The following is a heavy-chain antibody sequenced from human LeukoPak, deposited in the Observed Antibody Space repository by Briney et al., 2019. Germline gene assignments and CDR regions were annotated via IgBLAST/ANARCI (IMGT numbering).Heavy chain of an antibody. D-gene: IGHD3-22*01. CDR1: GFTFSYYA. CDR3: ARGLYYDSSGYYLDY. CDR2: ISGSGGST. V-gene: IGHV3-23*01. J-gene: IGHJ4*02. Sequence: GGSLRLSCAASGFTFSYYAMSWVRQAPGKGLEWVSVISGSGGSTYYADSVKGRFTISRDNSKNTLYLQMNSLRAEDTAVYYCARGLYYDSSGYYLDYWGQGTLVTVSS.